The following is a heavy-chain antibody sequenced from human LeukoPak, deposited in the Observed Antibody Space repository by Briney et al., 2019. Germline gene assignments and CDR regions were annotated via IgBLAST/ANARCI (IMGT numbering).Heavy chain of an antibody. CDR2: MNPNSGNT. CDR3: ARGLRYFDWSLLEYYFDY. D-gene: IGHD3-9*01. V-gene: IGHV1-8*02. J-gene: IGHJ4*02. CDR1: GYTFTSYD. Sequence: ASVKVSCKASGYTFTSYDINWVRQATGQGLEWMGWMNPNSGNTGYAQKFQGRVTMTRNTSISTAYMELSSLRSEDTAVYYCARGLRYFDWSLLEYYFDYWGQGTLVTVSS.